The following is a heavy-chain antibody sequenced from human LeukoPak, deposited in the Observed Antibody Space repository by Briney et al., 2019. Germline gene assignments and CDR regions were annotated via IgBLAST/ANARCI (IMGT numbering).Heavy chain of an antibody. J-gene: IGHJ4*02. CDR3: SEGYFEPFAH. V-gene: IGHV4-59*02. D-gene: IGHD2/OR15-2a*01. CDR1: GASVSTSH. Sequence: SETLSLTCVVSGASVSTSHWNWIRQLPGKGLEWIGCLSYTGKTDYNPPLTSRVTISLGTSKNQVSLKLRSVTAADTAVYYCSEGYFEPFAHWGQGTLVTVSS. CDR2: LSYTGKT.